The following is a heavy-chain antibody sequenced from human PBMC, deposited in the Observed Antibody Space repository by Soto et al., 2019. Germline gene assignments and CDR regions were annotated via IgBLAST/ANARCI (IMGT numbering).Heavy chain of an antibody. V-gene: IGHV3-21*06. D-gene: IGHD1-1*01. CDR3: ARESEDLNSNFDY. CDR2: ISSTTDCI. Sequence: PGGSLRLSCAASGFTITRYSMRWGRQAPAGGLEWVTCISSTTDCIYYGASLKGRFTISRDNAKNSLYLEMNNLRAEDTAVYYCARESEDLNSNFDYWGQGTLVTVSS. J-gene: IGHJ4*02. CDR1: GFTITRYS.